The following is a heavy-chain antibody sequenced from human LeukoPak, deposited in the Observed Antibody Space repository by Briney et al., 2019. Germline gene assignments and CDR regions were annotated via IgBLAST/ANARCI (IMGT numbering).Heavy chain of an antibody. V-gene: IGHV3-53*01. CDR2: IYSGGNT. Sequence: GGSLRLSCAASAFTVSINYMSWVRQAPGKGLEWVSVIYSGGNTYYADSVKGRFTISRDNSKNTVYLQMNSLRAEDTAVYYCARGETSSYDYWGQGTLVTVSS. CDR3: ARGETSSYDY. CDR1: AFTVSINY. D-gene: IGHD2-2*01. J-gene: IGHJ4*02.